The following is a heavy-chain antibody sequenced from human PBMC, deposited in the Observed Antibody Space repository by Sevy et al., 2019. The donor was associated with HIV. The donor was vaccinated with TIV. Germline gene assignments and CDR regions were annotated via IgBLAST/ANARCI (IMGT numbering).Heavy chain of an antibody. Sequence: GGSLRLSCVASGFNFRNFWMSWVRQAPGKGLECVADIKQDGSEAYYVDSVKGRFTVSRDNAKNSLYLQMNSLRDEYTAMYFCVRDKEVGASILDAWGQGTPVTVSS. CDR3: VRDKEVGASILDA. J-gene: IGHJ5*02. CDR1: GFNFRNFW. D-gene: IGHD1-26*01. V-gene: IGHV3-7*03. CDR2: IKQDGSEA.